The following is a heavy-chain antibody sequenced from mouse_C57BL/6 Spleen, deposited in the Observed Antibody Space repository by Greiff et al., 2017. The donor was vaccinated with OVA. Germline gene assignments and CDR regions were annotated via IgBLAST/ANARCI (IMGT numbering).Heavy chain of an antibody. CDR1: GYAFSSSW. CDR2: LYPGDGDT. V-gene: IGHV1-82*01. Sequence: QVQLQQSGPELVKPGASVKISCKASGYAFSSSWMNWVKQRPGKGLEWIGRLYPGDGDTNYNGKFKGKATLTADKSSSTAYMQLSSLTSEDSSVYFCARYRGVTARYFDYWGQGTTLTVSS. CDR3: ARYRGVTARYFDY. D-gene: IGHD2-2*01. J-gene: IGHJ2*01.